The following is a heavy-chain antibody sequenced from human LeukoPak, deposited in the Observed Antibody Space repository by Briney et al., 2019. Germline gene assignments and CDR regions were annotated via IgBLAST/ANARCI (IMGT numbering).Heavy chain of an antibody. D-gene: IGHD6-6*01. CDR1: GGSISSGSHY. Sequence: PWAALSLTCTVSGGSISSGSHYWGWIRQPPGKGLEWIGSFDYRGRTYSSPSLKSRVTISVDTSKNQLSLKLTSVTAADTAVYYCASKPLTSSIAEVDHWGQGTLVTVSA. CDR3: ASKPLTSSIAEVDH. J-gene: IGHJ4*02. V-gene: IGHV4-39*01. CDR2: FDYRGRT.